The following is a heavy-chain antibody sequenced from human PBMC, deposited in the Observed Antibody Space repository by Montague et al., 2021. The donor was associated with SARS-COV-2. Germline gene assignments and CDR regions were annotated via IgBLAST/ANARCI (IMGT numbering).Heavy chain of an antibody. CDR2: IYDGGAV. J-gene: IGHJ3*02. Sequence: SETLSLTCTVSGGSITGYYWSWLRRSPGKGLKWIAYIYDGGAVNYNPSLGSRVTISTDTSKNQLSLKVNSVTAADTAVYYCVRDHPYGGPRGAYDIWGQGTVVTVSS. V-gene: IGHV4-59*01. D-gene: IGHD4-23*01. CDR1: GGSITGYY. CDR3: VRDHPYGGPRGAYDI.